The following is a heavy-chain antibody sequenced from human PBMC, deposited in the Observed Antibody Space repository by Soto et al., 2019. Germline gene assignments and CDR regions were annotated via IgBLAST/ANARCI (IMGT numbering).Heavy chain of an antibody. CDR2: IGTAGDT. CDR1: GFTFSSYD. D-gene: IGHD1-26*01. Sequence: PGGSLRLSCAASGFTFSSYDMHWVRQATGKGLEWVSAIGTAGDTYYPGSVKGRFTISRENAKNSLYLQMNSLRAGDTAVYYCARGAEWELQFYYGMDVWGQGTTVTVSS. V-gene: IGHV3-13*04. CDR3: ARGAEWELQFYYGMDV. J-gene: IGHJ6*02.